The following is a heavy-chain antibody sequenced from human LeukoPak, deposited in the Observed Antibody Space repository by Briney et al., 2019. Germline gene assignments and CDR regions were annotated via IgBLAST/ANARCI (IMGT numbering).Heavy chain of an antibody. D-gene: IGHD3-22*01. CDR3: ARGWAGGGTLVVITVGLDY. J-gene: IGHJ4*02. Sequence: ASVKVSCKASGYTFTGYYLHWVRQAPGQGLEWMGWINPNSGGTNYAQKFQGRVTMTRDTSISTAYMELSRLRTDDTAVYYCARGWAGGGTLVVITVGLDYWGQGTLVTVSS. V-gene: IGHV1-2*02. CDR2: INPNSGGT. CDR1: GYTFTGYY.